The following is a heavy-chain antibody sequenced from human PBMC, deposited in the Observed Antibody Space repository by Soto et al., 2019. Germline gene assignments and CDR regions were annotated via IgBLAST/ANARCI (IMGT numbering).Heavy chain of an antibody. J-gene: IGHJ4*02. CDR3: ARANYYDSSGPGGGFDY. CDR2: IDWDDDK. D-gene: IGHD3-22*01. CDR1: GFSLSTSGMC. V-gene: IGHV2-70*01. Sequence: SGPTLVNPTQTLTLTCTFSGFSLSTSGMCVSWIRQPPGKALEWLALIDWDDDKYYSTSLKTRLTISKDTSKNQVVLTMTNMEPVDTATYYCARANYYDSSGPGGGFDYWGQGTLVTVSS.